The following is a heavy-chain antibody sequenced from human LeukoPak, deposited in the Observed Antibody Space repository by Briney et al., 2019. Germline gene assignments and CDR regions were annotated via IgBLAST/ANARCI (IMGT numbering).Heavy chain of an antibody. J-gene: IGHJ4*02. V-gene: IGHV1-2*02. CDR1: GYTFTNHP. CDR2: INPNSGDT. Sequence: ASVKVSCKASGYTFTNHPMHWVRQAPGQGLEWMGWINPNSGDTNYVQKFQGRVTRTRDPSISTAYMELSGLRADDTAVYYCARERYTAYGNFDYWGQGTQVTASS. CDR3: ARERYTAYGNFDY. D-gene: IGHD5-12*01.